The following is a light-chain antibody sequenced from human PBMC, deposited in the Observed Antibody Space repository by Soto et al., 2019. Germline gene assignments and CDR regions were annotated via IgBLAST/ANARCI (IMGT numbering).Light chain of an antibody. CDR2: GAS. Sequence: EIVMTQSPATLSVSPGDRATLSCRASQSVSSNLAWYQQKPGQAPRLLIYGASTRATGIPARFSGSGSGTEFTLTISGLQSEDFAVYYCQQYNSWPPWTFGQGTKVEIK. CDR1: QSVSSN. CDR3: QQYNSWPPWT. J-gene: IGKJ1*01. V-gene: IGKV3-15*01.